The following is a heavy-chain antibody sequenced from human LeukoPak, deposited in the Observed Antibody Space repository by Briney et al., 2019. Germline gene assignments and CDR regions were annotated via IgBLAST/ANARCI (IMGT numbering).Heavy chain of an antibody. Sequence: KASETLSLTCTVSGGSISSYYWSWIRQPPGKGLEWIGYIYYSGSTNYNPSLKSRVTISVDTSKNRFSLKLSSVTAADTAVYYCASTNYGDYDYFDYWGQGTLVTVSS. V-gene: IGHV4-59*08. CDR2: IYYSGST. J-gene: IGHJ4*02. CDR1: GGSISSYY. D-gene: IGHD4-17*01. CDR3: ASTNYGDYDYFDY.